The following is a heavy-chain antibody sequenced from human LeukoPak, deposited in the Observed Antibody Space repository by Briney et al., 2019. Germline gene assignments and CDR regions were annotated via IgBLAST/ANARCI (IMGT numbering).Heavy chain of an antibody. V-gene: IGHV4-59*08. Sequence: PSETLSLTCTVSGGSISSYYWSWIRQPPGKGLEWIGYINYSGSTNYNPSLKSRVTISVDTSKNQFSLKLSSVTAADTAVYYCARQAAVAGTYYFDYWGQGTLVTVSS. CDR3: ARQAAVAGTYYFDY. CDR1: GGSISSYY. CDR2: INYSGST. D-gene: IGHD6-19*01. J-gene: IGHJ4*02.